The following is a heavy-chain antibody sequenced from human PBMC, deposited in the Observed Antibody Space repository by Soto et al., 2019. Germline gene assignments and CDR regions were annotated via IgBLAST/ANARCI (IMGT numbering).Heavy chain of an antibody. J-gene: IGHJ4*02. CDR2: INHSGST. CDR1: GGSFRDYY. V-gene: IGHV4-34*01. Sequence: SETLSLTCAVYGGSFRDYYWSWVRQPPGKGLEWIGQINHSGSTNYNPSLKSRVTISVDTSKNQFSLKLSSVTAADTAVYYCARTSRFAFWGQGTLATSPQ. CDR3: ARTSRFAF.